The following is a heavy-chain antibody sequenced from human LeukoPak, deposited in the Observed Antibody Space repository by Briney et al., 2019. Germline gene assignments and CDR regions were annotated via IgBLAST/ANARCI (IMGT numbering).Heavy chain of an antibody. CDR3: ASGSGSYLRY. Sequence: SQTLSLTCAVSGGSITSGGYSWTWLRQPPGKGVEWIGYIYYSGSTYYNPSLNSLVTISVDMSNNQFSLKLSSVTAADTAVYYCASGSGSYLRYWGQGTLVTVSS. V-gene: IGHV4-30-2*01. D-gene: IGHD3-10*01. CDR2: IYYSGST. J-gene: IGHJ4*02. CDR1: GGSITSGGYS.